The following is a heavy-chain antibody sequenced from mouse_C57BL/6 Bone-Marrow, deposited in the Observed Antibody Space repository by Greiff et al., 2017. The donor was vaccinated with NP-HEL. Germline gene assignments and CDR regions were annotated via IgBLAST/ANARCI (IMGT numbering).Heavy chain of an antibody. CDR1: GFNIKDDY. CDR3: TTGGSSPYAMDY. Sequence: VQLQQSGAELVRPGASVKLSCTVSGFNIKDDYMHWVKQRPEQGLEWIGWLAPENGDTEYASKFQGKATITADTSSNTAFLQLSSLTSEYTAVYYCTTGGSSPYAMDYWGQGTSVTVSS. CDR2: LAPENGDT. J-gene: IGHJ4*01. D-gene: IGHD1-1*01. V-gene: IGHV14-4*01.